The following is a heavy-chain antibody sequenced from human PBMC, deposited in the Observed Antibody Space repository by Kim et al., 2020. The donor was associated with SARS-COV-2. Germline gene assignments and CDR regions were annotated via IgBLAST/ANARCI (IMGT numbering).Heavy chain of an antibody. CDR2: ISSSSSTI. V-gene: IGHV3-48*02. CDR3: ARDLDYYDSSGYVLLDY. Sequence: GGSLRLSCAASGFTFSSYSMNWVRQAPGKGLEWVAYISSSSSTIYYADSVKGRFTISRDNAKNSLYLQMNSLRDEDTAVYYCARDLDYYDSSGYVLLDYWGQSTLVTVSS. CDR1: GFTFSSYS. J-gene: IGHJ4*02. D-gene: IGHD3-22*01.